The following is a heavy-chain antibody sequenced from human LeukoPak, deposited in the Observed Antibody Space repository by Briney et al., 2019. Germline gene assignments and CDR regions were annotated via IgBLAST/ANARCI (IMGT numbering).Heavy chain of an antibody. J-gene: IGHJ4*02. CDR2: IWYDGNNK. CDR3: ARVQWLDNYYFDY. CDR1: GFXFSSYG. D-gene: IGHD6-19*01. V-gene: IGHV3-33*01. Sequence: GGSLRLSCVASGFXFSSYGMHWVRQAPGKGLEWMAVIWYDGNNKYYADSVKGRFTISRNNSKNTLYLQMNGLRAEDAAVYYCARVQWLDNYYFDYWGQGTLVTVSS.